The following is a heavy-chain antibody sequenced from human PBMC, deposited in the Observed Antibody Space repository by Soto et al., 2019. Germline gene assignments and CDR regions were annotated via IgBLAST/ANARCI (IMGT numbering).Heavy chain of an antibody. D-gene: IGHD3-16*01. CDR3: ARAYEGDYFDY. Sequence: SETLSLTCAVYGGCFSGYDWSWIRQPPGKGLEWIGEINHSGSTNYNPSLKSRVTISVDTSKNQFSLRAEDTAVYYCARAYEGDYFDYWGQGTLVTVSS. V-gene: IGHV4-34*01. J-gene: IGHJ4*02. CDR1: GGCFSGYD. CDR2: INHSGST.